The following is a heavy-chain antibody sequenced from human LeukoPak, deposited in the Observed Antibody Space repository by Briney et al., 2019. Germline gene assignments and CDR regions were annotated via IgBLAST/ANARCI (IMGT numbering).Heavy chain of an antibody. D-gene: IGHD3-9*01. CDR3: TRAELTGRYFDL. Sequence: PGGSLRLSCAASGFTFSDRYMDWVRQAPGKGLEWVARIRNAANSYSTEYAASAKGRFTISRDDSKNSPFLQMNSLKTEDSAVYYCTRAELTGRYFDLWGRGTLVTVSS. J-gene: IGHJ2*01. V-gene: IGHV3-72*01. CDR1: GFTFSDRY. CDR2: IRNAANSYST.